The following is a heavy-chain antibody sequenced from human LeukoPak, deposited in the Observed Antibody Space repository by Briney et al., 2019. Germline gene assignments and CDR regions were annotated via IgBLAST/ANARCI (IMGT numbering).Heavy chain of an antibody. V-gene: IGHV3-30*02. J-gene: IGHJ6*03. CDR3: AKAVNLGGSSSLYYYYYMDV. CDR2: IRYDGSYK. Sequence: PGGSLRLSCAASGFTFSRYWMSWVRQAPGKGLEWVAFIRYDGSYKYYAGSVKGRFTISRDNSKKTLYLQMNSLRAEDTAVYYCAKAVNLGGSSSLYYYYYMDVWGKGTTVTISS. CDR1: GFTFSRYW. D-gene: IGHD1-26*01.